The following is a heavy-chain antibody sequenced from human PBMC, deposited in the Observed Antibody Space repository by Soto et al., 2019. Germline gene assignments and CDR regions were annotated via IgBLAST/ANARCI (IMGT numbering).Heavy chain of an antibody. J-gene: IGHJ5*02. CDR2: INAGNGNT. V-gene: IGHV1-3*01. CDR1: GYTFTSYA. Sequence: ASVKVSCKASGYTFTSYAMHWVRQAPGQRLEWMGWINAGNGNTKYSQKFQGRVTITRDTSASTAYMELSSLRSEDTAAYYCARDSIVLWFGELPWFDPWGQGTLVTVSS. CDR3: ARDSIVLWFGELPWFDP. D-gene: IGHD3-10*01.